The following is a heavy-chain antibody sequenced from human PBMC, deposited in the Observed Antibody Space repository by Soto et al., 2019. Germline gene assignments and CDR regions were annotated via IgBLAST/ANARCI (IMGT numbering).Heavy chain of an antibody. CDR3: AKVLDCGGDCPYYFDY. CDR2: ISGSGGST. V-gene: IGHV3-23*01. CDR1: GFTFSSYA. D-gene: IGHD2-21*02. J-gene: IGHJ4*02. Sequence: PGGSLRLSCAASGFTFSSYAMSWVRQAPGKGLEWVSAISGSGGSTYYADSVKGRFTISRDNSKNTLYLQMNSLRAEDTAVYYCAKVLDCGGDCPYYFDYWGQGTLVTVSS.